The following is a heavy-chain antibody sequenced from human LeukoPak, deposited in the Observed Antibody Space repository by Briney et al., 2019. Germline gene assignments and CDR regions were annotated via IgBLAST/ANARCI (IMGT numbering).Heavy chain of an antibody. V-gene: IGHV3-30-3*01. J-gene: IGHJ3*02. D-gene: IGHD3-3*01. CDR2: ISYDGSNK. Sequence: PGGSLRLSCAASGFTFSSYAMHWVRQAPGKGLEWVAVISYDGSNKYYADSVKGRFTISRDNSKNTLYLQMNSLRAEDTAVYYCASLVYYDFWSGALIRDIWGQGTMVTVSS. CDR1: GFTFSSYA. CDR3: ASLVYYDFWSGALIRDI.